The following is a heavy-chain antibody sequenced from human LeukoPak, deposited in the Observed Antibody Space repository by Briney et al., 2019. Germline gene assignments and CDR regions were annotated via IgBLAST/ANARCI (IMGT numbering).Heavy chain of an antibody. Sequence: SGTLSLTCAISGDSISSSYWWSWVRQPPGKGLEWIGEVYHSGTTNYNPSLKSRVTMSVDKSKNQFSLKLTSVTAADTAVYYCARDGAPSRYFDWLEATNWFDPWGQGTLVTVSS. J-gene: IGHJ5*02. V-gene: IGHV4-4*02. CDR3: ARDGAPSRYFDWLEATNWFDP. CDR1: GDSISSSYW. D-gene: IGHD3-9*01. CDR2: VYHSGTT.